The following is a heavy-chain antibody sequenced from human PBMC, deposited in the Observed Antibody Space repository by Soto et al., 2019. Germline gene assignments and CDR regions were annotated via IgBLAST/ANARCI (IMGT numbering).Heavy chain of an antibody. V-gene: IGHV4-59*04. CDR2: IYYSGST. CDR1: GGSISIYY. J-gene: IGHJ5*02. Sequence: SETLSLTCSVSGGSISIYYWCSFRQPPGKGLEWIGYIYYSGSTYYNPSLKSRVTMSVDTSKNQFSLKLSSVTAADTAVYYCASPKIAFYNWFDPWGQGTLVTVS. D-gene: IGHD3-3*02. CDR3: ASPKIAFYNWFDP.